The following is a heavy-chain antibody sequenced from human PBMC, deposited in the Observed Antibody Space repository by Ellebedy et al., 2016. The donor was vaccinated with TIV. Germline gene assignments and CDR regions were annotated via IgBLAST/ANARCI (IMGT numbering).Heavy chain of an antibody. D-gene: IGHD6-13*01. V-gene: IGHV5-51*01. J-gene: IGHJ4*02. CDR3: VRIVAAAADY. CDR2: IYPADSDT. Sequence: KVSCKGSGYNFTIYWIAWVRQMPGKGLEWMGIIYPADSDTTYNPSFQGQVTISADKSISTAYLQWSSLEASGTAMYYCVRIVAAAADYWGQGTLVTVSS. CDR1: GYNFTIYW.